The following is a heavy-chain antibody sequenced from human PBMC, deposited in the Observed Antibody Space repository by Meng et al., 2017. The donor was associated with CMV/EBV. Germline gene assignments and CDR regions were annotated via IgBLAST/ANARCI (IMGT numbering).Heavy chain of an antibody. CDR3: ARHTRYCSSTSCLNWYFDL. V-gene: IGHV4-39*01. Sequence: SETLSLTCTVSGGSISSSSYYWGWIRQPPGTGREWIGSIYYSESTYYNPSPKSRVTISVDTSKNQFSLKLSSVTAADTAVYYCARHTRYCSSTSCLNWYFDLWGRGTLVTVSS. CDR2: IYYSEST. D-gene: IGHD2-2*01. J-gene: IGHJ2*01. CDR1: GGSISSSSYY.